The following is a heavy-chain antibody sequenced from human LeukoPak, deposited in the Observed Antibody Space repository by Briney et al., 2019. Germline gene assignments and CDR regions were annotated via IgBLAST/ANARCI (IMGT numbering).Heavy chain of an antibody. J-gene: IGHJ5*02. Sequence: GGSLRLSCAASGFTFSSYAMSWVRQSPGKGLEWVSAISGSGGGNTYFADSVKGRFTTARDDSKNTLYLLLNSLRNEDTAVYYCAGRASIYNCVGGTCGNRNWLDPWGQGTLVTVSS. V-gene: IGHV3-23*01. D-gene: IGHD2-15*01. CDR3: AGRASIYNCVGGTCGNRNWLDP. CDR1: GFTFSSYA. CDR2: ISGSGGGNT.